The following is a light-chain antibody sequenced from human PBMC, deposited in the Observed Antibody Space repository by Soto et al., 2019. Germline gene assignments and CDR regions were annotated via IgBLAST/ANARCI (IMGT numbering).Light chain of an antibody. V-gene: IGLV2-14*01. J-gene: IGLJ1*01. Sequence: QSVLAQPASMSGSPGQSITISCTGSGSDIATFNYVSWYQQYPGKAPKLLIYQVTGRASGVSHRFSGSKSGNTAALTISGLQPEDEAEYYCNSYSSTSFYVFGTGTKVTVL. CDR3: NSYSSTSFYV. CDR1: GSDIATFNY. CDR2: QVT.